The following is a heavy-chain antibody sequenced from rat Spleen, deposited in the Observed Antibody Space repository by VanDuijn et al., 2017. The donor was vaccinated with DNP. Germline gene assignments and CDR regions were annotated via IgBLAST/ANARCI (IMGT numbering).Heavy chain of an antibody. CDR3: ARGSSDY. J-gene: IGHJ2*01. V-gene: IGHV5-7*01. D-gene: IGHD5-1*01. CDR1: GFTFSNCN. Sequence: EVQLVESGGGLVQPGRSLKLSCAASGFTFSNCNMAWVRQAPKKGLEWVATISYDGSSTYYRDSVKGRFTISRDDAKSTLYLQMNSLRSEDTATYYCARGSSDYWGQGVMVTVSS. CDR2: ISYDGSST.